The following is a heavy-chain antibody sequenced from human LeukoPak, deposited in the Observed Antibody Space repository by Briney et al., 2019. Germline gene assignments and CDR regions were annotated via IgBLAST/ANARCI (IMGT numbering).Heavy chain of an antibody. V-gene: IGHV4-39*01. CDR1: GGSISSGGYY. Sequence: SETLSLTCTVSGGSISSGGYYWGWIRQPPGKGLEWIGSIYYSGSTYYNPSLKSRVTISVDTSKNQFSLKLSSVTAADTAVYYCASLIAVAGTGPDYWGQGTLVTVSS. CDR2: IYYSGST. J-gene: IGHJ4*02. D-gene: IGHD6-19*01. CDR3: ASLIAVAGTGPDY.